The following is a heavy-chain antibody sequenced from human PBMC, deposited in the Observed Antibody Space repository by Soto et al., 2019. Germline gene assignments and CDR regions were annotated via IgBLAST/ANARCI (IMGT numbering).Heavy chain of an antibody. V-gene: IGHV4-34*01. CDR2: INHSGST. CDR3: ARGRTDIVVVVAATGEGRYYYYMDV. D-gene: IGHD2-15*01. Sequence: PSETLSLTCAVYGGSFSGYYWSWIRQPPGKGLEWIGEINHSGSTNYNPSLKNRVTISVDTSKNQFSLKLSSVTAADTAVYYCARGRTDIVVVVAATGEGRYYYYMDVWGKGTTVTVSS. CDR1: GGSFSGYY. J-gene: IGHJ6*03.